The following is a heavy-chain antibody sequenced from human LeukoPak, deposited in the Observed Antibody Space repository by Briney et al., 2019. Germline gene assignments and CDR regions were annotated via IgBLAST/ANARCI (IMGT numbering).Heavy chain of an antibody. CDR1: GFTFSTYG. V-gene: IGHV3-30*02. D-gene: IGHD3-16*02. Sequence: PGGSLRLSCAASGFTFSTYGMHWVRQAPGKGLEWVSYIHYDGTYKYYADSVKGRFTISRDNSKNTLYLQMNSLRAEDTAVYYCAKTYDYVWGSYRPFDYWGQGTLVTVSS. CDR2: IHYDGTYK. CDR3: AKTYDYVWGSYRPFDY. J-gene: IGHJ4*02.